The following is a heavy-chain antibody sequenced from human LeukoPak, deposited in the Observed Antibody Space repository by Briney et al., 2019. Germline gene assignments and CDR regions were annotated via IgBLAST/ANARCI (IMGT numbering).Heavy chain of an antibody. Sequence: SVKVSCKASGGTFSSYAISWVRQAPGRGLEWMGGIIPIFGTANYAQKFQGRVTITTDESTSTAYMELSSLRSEDTAVYYCAGLYGDYVGYWGQGTLVTVSS. J-gene: IGHJ4*02. V-gene: IGHV1-69*05. CDR2: IIPIFGTA. CDR3: AGLYGDYVGY. CDR1: GGTFSSYA. D-gene: IGHD4-17*01.